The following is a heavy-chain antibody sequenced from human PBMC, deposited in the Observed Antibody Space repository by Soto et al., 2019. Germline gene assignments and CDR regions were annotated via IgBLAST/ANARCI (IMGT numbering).Heavy chain of an antibody. Sequence: SVKVSCKASGGTFSSYAISWLRQAPGQGLEWMGGIIPIFGTANYAQKFQGRVTITADESTSTAYMELRSLRSDDTAVYYCARDPIIVVPAAINGRNWFDPWGQGTLVTVSS. CDR3: ARDPIIVVPAAINGRNWFDP. CDR1: GGTFSSYA. J-gene: IGHJ5*02. CDR2: IIPIFGTA. V-gene: IGHV1-69*13. D-gene: IGHD2-2*01.